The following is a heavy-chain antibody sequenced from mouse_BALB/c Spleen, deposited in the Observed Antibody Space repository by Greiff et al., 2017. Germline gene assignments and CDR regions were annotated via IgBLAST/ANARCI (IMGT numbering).Heavy chain of an antibody. V-gene: IGHV1-69*02. CDR3: ARSGYYFDY. D-gene: IGHD2-2*01. CDR2: IDPSDSYT. CDR1: GYTFTSYW. J-gene: IGHJ2*01. Sequence: QVQLKQPGAELVKPGASVKLSCKASGYTFTSYWMHWVKQRPGQGLEWIGEIDPSDSYTNYNQKFKGKATLTVDKSSSTAYMQLSSLTSEDSAVYYCARSGYYFDYWGQGTTLTVSS.